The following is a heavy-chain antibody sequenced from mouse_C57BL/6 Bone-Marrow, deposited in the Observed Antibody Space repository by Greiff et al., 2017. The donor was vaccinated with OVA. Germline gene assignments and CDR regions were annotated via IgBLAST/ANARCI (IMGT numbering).Heavy chain of an antibody. J-gene: IGHJ1*03. CDR1: GYTFTSYW. D-gene: IGHD2-4*01. Sequence: VQLKESGTVLARPGASVKMSCKTSGYTFTSYWMHWVKQWPGQGLEWIGAIYPGNSDTSYNQKFKGKAKLTAVTSASTAYKELSSLTNEDSAVYYCTHYDYDGGYFDVWGKGTTVTVSS. CDR2: IYPGNSDT. V-gene: IGHV1-5*01. CDR3: THYDYDGGYFDV.